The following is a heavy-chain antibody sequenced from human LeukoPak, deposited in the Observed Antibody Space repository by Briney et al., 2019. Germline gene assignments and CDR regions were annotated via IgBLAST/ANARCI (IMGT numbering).Heavy chain of an antibody. CDR2: ISSNGGSR. J-gene: IGHJ4*02. V-gene: IGHV3-64D*06. CDR1: GFTFSSYA. CDR3: VVQGWVFRAPTQYYFDY. D-gene: IGHD1-1*01. Sequence: GGSLRLSCSASGFTFSSYAMHWVRQAPGKGLEYVSAISSNGGSRYYADSVEGRFTISRDNSKNTLYPQMSSLRAEDTAVYYCVVQGWVFRAPTQYYFDYWGQGTLVTVSS.